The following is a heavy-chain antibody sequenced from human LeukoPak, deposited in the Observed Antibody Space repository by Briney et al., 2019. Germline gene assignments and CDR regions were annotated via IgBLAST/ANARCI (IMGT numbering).Heavy chain of an antibody. CDR1: GYTFTSYG. CDR2: ISAYNGNT. V-gene: IGHV1-18*01. D-gene: IGHD4-11*01. Sequence: GASVKVSCKASGYTFTSYGISWVRQAPGQGLEWMGWISAYNGNTNYAQKLQGRVTMTTDTSTSTAYMELRSLRSDDTAVYYCARDAVVVTTPYYYYGMDVWGQGTMVTVSS. CDR3: ARDAVVVTTPYYYYGMDV. J-gene: IGHJ6*02.